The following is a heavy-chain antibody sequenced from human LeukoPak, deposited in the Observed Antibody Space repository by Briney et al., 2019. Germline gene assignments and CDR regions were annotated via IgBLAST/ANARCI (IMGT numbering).Heavy chain of an antibody. V-gene: IGHV3-66*02. D-gene: IGHD6-13*01. J-gene: IGHJ4*02. CDR2: IYSGGST. Sequence: GGSLRLSCAASGFTFYNYAMNWVRQAPGKGLEWVSVIYSGGSTYYADSVKGRFTISRDNSKNTVYLQMNSLRAEDTAVYYCAGPRNSWATALDYWGQGTLVTVSS. CDR1: GFTFYNYA. CDR3: AGPRNSWATALDY.